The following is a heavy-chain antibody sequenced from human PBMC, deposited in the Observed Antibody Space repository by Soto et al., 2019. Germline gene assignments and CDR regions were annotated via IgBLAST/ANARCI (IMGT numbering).Heavy chain of an antibody. J-gene: IGHJ5*02. V-gene: IGHV3-23*01. CDR2: ISGSGGST. CDR3: ARDIVVVTAISLLNWFDP. D-gene: IGHD2-21*02. Sequence: PGGSLRLSCAASGFTFSSYAMSWVRQAPGKGLEWVSAISGSGGSTYYADSVKGRFTISRDNSKNTLYLQMNSLRAEDTAVYYCARDIVVVTAISLLNWFDPWGQGTLVTVSS. CDR1: GFTFSSYA.